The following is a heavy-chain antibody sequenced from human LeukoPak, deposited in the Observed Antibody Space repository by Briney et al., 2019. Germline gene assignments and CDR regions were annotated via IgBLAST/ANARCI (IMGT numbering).Heavy chain of an antibody. CDR3: ARGNRDYDFWSGDYFDY. CDR2: IYYSGST. D-gene: IGHD3-3*01. J-gene: IGHJ4*02. Sequence: PSETLSLTCTVSGGSISSYYWSWIRQPPGKGLEWIGYIYYSGSTNYNPSLKSRVTISVDTSKNQFSLKLSSVTAADTAVYYCARGNRDYDFWSGDYFDYWGQGTLVTVSS. V-gene: IGHV4-59*12. CDR1: GGSISSYY.